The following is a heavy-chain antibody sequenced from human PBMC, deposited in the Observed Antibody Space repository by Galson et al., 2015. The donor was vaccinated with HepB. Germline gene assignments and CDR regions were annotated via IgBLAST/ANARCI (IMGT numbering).Heavy chain of an antibody. CDR2: ISYDGSNK. CDR3: ARFNIVVVPAAIGADQSFDY. J-gene: IGHJ4*02. D-gene: IGHD2-2*02. Sequence: SLRLSCAASGFTFSSYAMHWVRQAPGKGLEWVAVISYDGSNKYYADSVKGRFTISRDNSKNTLYLQMNSLRAEDTAVYYCARFNIVVVPAAIGADQSFDYWGQGTLVTVSS. CDR1: GFTFSSYA. V-gene: IGHV3-30-3*01.